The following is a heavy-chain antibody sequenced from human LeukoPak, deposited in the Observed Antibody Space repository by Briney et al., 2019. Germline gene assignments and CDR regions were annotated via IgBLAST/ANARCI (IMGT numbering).Heavy chain of an antibody. D-gene: IGHD3-3*01. V-gene: IGHV4-59*12. Sequence: PSETLSLTCTVSGGSISSYYWSWIRQPPGKGLEWIGYIYYSGSTNYNPSLKSRVTISVDTSKNQFSLKLSSVTAADTAVYYCARVDFWSGFWFDPWGQGTLVTVSS. J-gene: IGHJ5*02. CDR2: IYYSGST. CDR1: GGSISSYY. CDR3: ARVDFWSGFWFDP.